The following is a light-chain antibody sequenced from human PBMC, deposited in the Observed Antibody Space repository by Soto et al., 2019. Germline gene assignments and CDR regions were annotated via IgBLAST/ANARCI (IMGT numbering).Light chain of an antibody. CDR2: YAS. CDR1: QSVSNY. Sequence: ETVFKQSPATLSLSPGDNAILSCRARQSVSNYLAWYQQKPGQAARLLSYYASYRDTGIPARFRGGGSGTDFTLSISSREPEDFAVYYCQQRADWLTFGGGTKVDIK. V-gene: IGKV3-11*01. J-gene: IGKJ4*01. CDR3: QQRADWLT.